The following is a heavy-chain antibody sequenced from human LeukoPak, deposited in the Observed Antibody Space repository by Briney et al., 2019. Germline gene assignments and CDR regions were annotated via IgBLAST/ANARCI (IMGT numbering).Heavy chain of an antibody. CDR3: VLSRMRELMIDY. J-gene: IGHJ4*02. D-gene: IGHD1-26*01. CDR2: ISAYNGNT. V-gene: IGHV1-18*01. Sequence: ASVKVSCKASGYTFTSYGISWVRQAPGQGLEWMGWISAYNGNTNYAQKLQGRVTVTTDTSTSTAYMELRSLRSDDTAVYYCVLSRMRELMIDYWGQGTLVTVSS. CDR1: GYTFTSYG.